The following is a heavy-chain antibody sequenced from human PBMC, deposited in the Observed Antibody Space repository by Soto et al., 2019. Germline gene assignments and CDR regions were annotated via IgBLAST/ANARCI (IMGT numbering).Heavy chain of an antibody. Sequence: GGSLRLSCSASVFTVSSNYMSWFRQAPGKGLEWVSVIYSGGSTYYADSVKGRSTISRDNSKNTLYLQMNSLRAEDTAVYYCARDDKWELHFDYWGQGTLVTVSS. CDR1: VFTVSSNY. J-gene: IGHJ4*02. CDR2: IYSGGST. V-gene: IGHV3-53*01. D-gene: IGHD1-26*01. CDR3: ARDDKWELHFDY.